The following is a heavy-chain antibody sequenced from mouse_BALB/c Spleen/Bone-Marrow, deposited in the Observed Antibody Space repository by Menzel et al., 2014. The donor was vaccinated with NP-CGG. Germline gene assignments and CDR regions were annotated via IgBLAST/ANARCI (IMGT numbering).Heavy chain of an antibody. CDR1: GDIFTSYY. D-gene: IGHD2-4*01. J-gene: IGHJ1*01. CDR2: INPNNSGT. Sequence: QVHLQQPGAEMVKPGASVKLSCKASGDIFTSYYMYWVKPRPGQGLEWIGGINPNNSGTNFNEKFKSEATLTVDKSSSTAYMELSSLTSEDSAVYYCARGRYDSDGWYFDVWGAGTTVTVSS. V-gene: IGHV1-53*01. CDR3: ARGRYDSDGWYFDV.